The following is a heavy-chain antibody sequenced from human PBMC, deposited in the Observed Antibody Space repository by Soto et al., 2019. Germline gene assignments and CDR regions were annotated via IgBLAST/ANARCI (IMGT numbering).Heavy chain of an antibody. CDR3: ARDRAAAARITWFDP. J-gene: IGHJ5*02. D-gene: IGHD6-13*01. V-gene: IGHV3-30-3*01. Sequence: GGSLRLSCAASGFTFSSYAMHWVRQAPGKGLEWVAVITYDGSNKYYADSVKGGFTISRDNSKNTLYLQMNSLRAEDTAVYYCARDRAAAARITWFDPWGQGTLVTVSS. CDR2: ITYDGSNK. CDR1: GFTFSSYA.